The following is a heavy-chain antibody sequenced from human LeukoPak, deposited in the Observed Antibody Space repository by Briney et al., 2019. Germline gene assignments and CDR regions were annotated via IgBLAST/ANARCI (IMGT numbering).Heavy chain of an antibody. V-gene: IGHV3-23*01. CDR3: AKDARRSSGWWFFDH. Sequence: GGSLRLSCAASGFTFSSYAMTWVRQAPGKGLEWVATITGSGGYTYYADSVKGRFTISRDNSKNTLFLRMNSLRAEDTAVYFCAKDARRSSGWWFFDHWGQGTLVTVSS. CDR2: ITGSGGYT. CDR1: GFTFSSYA. D-gene: IGHD6-19*01. J-gene: IGHJ4*02.